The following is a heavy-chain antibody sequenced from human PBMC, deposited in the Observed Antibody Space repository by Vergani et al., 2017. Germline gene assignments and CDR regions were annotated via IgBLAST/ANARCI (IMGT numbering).Heavy chain of an antibody. CDR1: GFTFSSYA. CDR2: ISYDGSNK. Sequence: QVQLVESGGGVVQPGRSLRLSCAASGFTFSSYAMHWVRQAPGKGLEWVAVISYDGSNKYYADSVKGRFTISRDNSKNTLYLQMNSLRAEDTAVYYCARGPWGATTPNYFDYWGQGTLVTVSS. J-gene: IGHJ4*02. D-gene: IGHD1-26*01. V-gene: IGHV3-30-3*01. CDR3: ARGPWGATTPNYFDY.